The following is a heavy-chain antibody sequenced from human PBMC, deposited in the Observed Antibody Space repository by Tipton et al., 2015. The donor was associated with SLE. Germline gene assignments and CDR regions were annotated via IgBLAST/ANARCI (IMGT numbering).Heavy chain of an antibody. V-gene: IGHV4-59*01. J-gene: IGHJ4*02. CDR1: GGSISGYY. Sequence: TLSLTCTASGGSISGYYWSWIRQPPGKGLEWIGYIHYSGSTNYKPSLKSRITISVDTSKNQFSLKLTSVTAADTAVYYCARGVKGYFDYWGQGTLVTVSS. CDR2: IHYSGST. CDR3: ARGVKGYFDY.